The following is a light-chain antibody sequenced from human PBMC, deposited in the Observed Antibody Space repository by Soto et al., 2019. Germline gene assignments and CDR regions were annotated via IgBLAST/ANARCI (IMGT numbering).Light chain of an antibody. CDR2: STN. V-gene: IGLV8-61*01. Sequence: QAVVTQEPSFSVSPGGTVTLTCGLSSGSVSTGYYPSWYQQTPGQAPRTLIYSTNTRSSGVPDRFSGSILGNKAALTITGAQAEDESDYCCVLYMGSGLVAFGGGTKLTVL. J-gene: IGLJ2*01. CDR3: VLYMGSGLVA. CDR1: SGSVSTGYY.